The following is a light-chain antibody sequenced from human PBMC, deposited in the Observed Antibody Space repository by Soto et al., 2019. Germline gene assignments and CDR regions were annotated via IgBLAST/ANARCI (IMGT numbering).Light chain of an antibody. J-gene: IGKJ1*01. V-gene: IGKV3-15*01. Sequence: EKVMTQSPATLSMSPGERATLSCRASQSVSNFLAWYQQKPGQAPRLLIYGASTRATGVPARFSGSGSGTEFTLTISSLQSEDFAVYYCQQYSNWPSWTFGQGTEVEVK. CDR2: GAS. CDR1: QSVSNF. CDR3: QQYSNWPSWT.